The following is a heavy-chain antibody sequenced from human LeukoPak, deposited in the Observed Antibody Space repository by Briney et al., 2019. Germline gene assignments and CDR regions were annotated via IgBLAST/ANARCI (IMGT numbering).Heavy chain of an antibody. Sequence: SETLSLTCAVYSGSFSGYYWSWIRQPPGKGLEWIGEINDSGSVNCNPSLKNRVTLSVDTSKNQFSLRLSSVAAADTAVYYCARRLVDSGASQVSDDWGQGTLVTLSS. J-gene: IGHJ4*02. CDR2: INDSGSV. CDR3: ARRLVDSGASQVSDD. CDR1: SGSFSGYY. V-gene: IGHV4-34*01. D-gene: IGHD2-15*01.